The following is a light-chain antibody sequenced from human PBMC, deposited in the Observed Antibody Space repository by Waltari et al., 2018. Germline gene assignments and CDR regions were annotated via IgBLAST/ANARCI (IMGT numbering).Light chain of an antibody. CDR2: AAS. V-gene: IGKV1-17*03. J-gene: IGKJ4*01. CDR3: QQYDFYSLT. Sequence: DIQMTQSPSAMSASVGDRVTLTCRASQAISNYLAWFQQKPGQAPKRLIYAASNLQPGVPSRFSGSGSGTEFTLTISSLQPEDFATYYCQQYDFYSLTFGGGTRVEIK. CDR1: QAISNY.